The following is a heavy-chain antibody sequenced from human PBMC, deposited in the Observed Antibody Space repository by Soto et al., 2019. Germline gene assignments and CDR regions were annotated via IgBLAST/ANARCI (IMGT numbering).Heavy chain of an antibody. CDR3: AKVRAQYYDFWSGYPVDY. CDR2: ISGSGGST. D-gene: IGHD3-3*01. CDR1: GFTFSSYA. J-gene: IGHJ4*02. Sequence: PGGSLRLSCAASGFTFSSYAMSWVRQAPGKGLEWVSAISGSGGSTYYADSVKGRFTISRDNSKNTLYLQMNSLRAEDTAVYYCAKVRAQYYDFWSGYPVDYWGQGTLVTVS. V-gene: IGHV3-23*01.